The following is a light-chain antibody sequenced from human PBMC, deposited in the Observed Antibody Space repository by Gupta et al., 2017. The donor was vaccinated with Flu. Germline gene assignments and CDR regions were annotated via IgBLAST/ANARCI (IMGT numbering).Light chain of an antibody. CDR3: AAWDDSLNGYV. V-gene: IGLV1-44*01. CDR2: TNN. Sequence: QSVLTQPPSESETPGQRVTISCSGSSSNIGSNTVNWYQQLPGTAPKVLIYTNNQRPSGVPDRFSGSKSGTSASLAISGLQSEDEADYYCAAWDDSLNGYVFGTGTKVTVL. J-gene: IGLJ1*01. CDR1: SSNIGSNT.